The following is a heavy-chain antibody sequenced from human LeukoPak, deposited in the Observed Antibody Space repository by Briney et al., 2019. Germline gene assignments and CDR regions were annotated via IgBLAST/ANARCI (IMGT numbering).Heavy chain of an antibody. V-gene: IGHV4-61*01. CDR3: ARGGGSYYRYFDL. D-gene: IGHD1-26*01. Sequence: SETLSLTCTVSGGSVSSGSYYWSWIRQPPGKGLEWIGYIYYSGSTNYNPSLKSRVTISVDTSKNRFSPKLSSVTAADTAVYYCARGGGSYYRYFDLWGRGTLVTVSS. CDR2: IYYSGST. J-gene: IGHJ2*01. CDR1: GGSVSSGSYY.